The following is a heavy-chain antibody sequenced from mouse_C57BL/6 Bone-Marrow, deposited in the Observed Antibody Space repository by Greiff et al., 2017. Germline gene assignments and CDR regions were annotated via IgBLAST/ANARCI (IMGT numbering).Heavy chain of an antibody. CDR3: ARCLFDYYAMDY. CDR2: IHPNSGST. Sequence: VQLQQPGAELVKPGASVKLSCKASGYTFTSYWMHWVKQRPGQGLEWIGMIHPNSGSTNYNEKFKSKATLTVDKSSSTAYMQLSSLTSEDSAVYYCARCLFDYYAMDYWGQGTSVTVSS. V-gene: IGHV1-64*01. D-gene: IGHD6-5*01. CDR1: GYTFTSYW. J-gene: IGHJ4*01.